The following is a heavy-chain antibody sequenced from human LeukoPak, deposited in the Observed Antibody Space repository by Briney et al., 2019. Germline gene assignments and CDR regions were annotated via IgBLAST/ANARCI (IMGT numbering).Heavy chain of an antibody. V-gene: IGHV3-48*02. CDR1: GFTFSSYN. Sequence: GGSLRLSCAASGFTFSSYNMKWVRQAPGKGLEWVPYISSGSTTIYYADSVQGRFTISRDNAKNSLYLQMNSLTDEDTAVYYCARVSYGSSWSDYWGQGTLVTVSS. CDR2: ISSGSTTI. J-gene: IGHJ4*02. D-gene: IGHD6-13*01. CDR3: ARVSYGSSWSDY.